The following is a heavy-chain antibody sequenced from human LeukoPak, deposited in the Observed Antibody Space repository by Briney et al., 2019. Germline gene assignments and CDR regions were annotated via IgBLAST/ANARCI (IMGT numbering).Heavy chain of an antibody. V-gene: IGHV3-30*18. CDR3: AKDHRHSYGSWMHYYYYGMDV. CDR2: ILYVGSNK. CDR1: GFTFSSYG. Sequence: GGSLRLSCAASGFTFSSYGMHWVRQAPGKGLEWVAVILYVGSNKYYADSVEGRFTISRDNSKNTLYLQMNSLRAEDTAVYYCAKDHRHSYGSWMHYYYYGMDVWGQGTTVTVSS. J-gene: IGHJ6*02. D-gene: IGHD5-18*01.